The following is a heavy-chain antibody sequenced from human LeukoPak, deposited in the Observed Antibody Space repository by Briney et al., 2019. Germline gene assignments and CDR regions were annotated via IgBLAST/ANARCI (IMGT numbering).Heavy chain of an antibody. V-gene: IGHV1-18*01. CDR3: ARSPPYYYDSSGYYPPYYFDY. Sequence: ASVKDSCKASGYTFTSYGISWVRQAPGQGLEWMGWISAYNGNTNYAQKLQGRVAMTTDTSTSTAYMELRSLRSDDTAVYYCARSPPYYYDSSGYYPPYYFDYWGQGTLVTVSS. CDR2: ISAYNGNT. CDR1: GYTFTSYG. D-gene: IGHD3-22*01. J-gene: IGHJ4*02.